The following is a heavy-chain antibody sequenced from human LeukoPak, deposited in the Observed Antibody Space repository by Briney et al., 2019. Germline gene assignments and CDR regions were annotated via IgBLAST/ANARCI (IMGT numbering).Heavy chain of an antibody. CDR1: GFTFSSYG. V-gene: IGHV3-33*01. CDR2: IWYDGSNK. J-gene: IGHJ4*02. CDR3: ARDCSSTRCIDY. Sequence: GRSLRLSCAASGFTFSSYGMHWVRQAPGKGLEWVAVIWYDGSNKYYADSVKGRFTISRDNSKNTLYLQMNSLSAEDTAVYYCARDCSSTRCIDYWGQGTLVTVSS. D-gene: IGHD2-2*01.